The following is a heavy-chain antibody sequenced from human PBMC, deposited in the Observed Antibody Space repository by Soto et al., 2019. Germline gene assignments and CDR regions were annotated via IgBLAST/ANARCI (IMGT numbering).Heavy chain of an antibody. CDR1: RVAFSKFI. CDR2: IIPIFGTA. J-gene: IGHJ6*02. CDR3: AKVRYSSPMGYYYGMDV. D-gene: IGHD6-19*01. Sequence: SVKVSCKASRVAFSKFIVTWVRQAPGLGLEWVGGIIPIFGTANYAQKFQGRVTITADESTSTSYMEVNNPRSEDTAVYYCAKVRYSSPMGYYYGMDVWGQGTTVTVSS. V-gene: IGHV1-69*13.